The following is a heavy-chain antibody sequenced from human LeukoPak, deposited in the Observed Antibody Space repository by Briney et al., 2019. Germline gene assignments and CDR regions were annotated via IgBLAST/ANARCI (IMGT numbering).Heavy chain of an antibody. Sequence: GGSLRLSCAASGFTFSSYAMHWVRQAPGKGLEWVAVISYDGSNKYYADSVKGRFTISRDNSKNTLYLQMNSLRAEDTAVYYCARGRVVGATWDTFDIWGQGTVVTISS. CDR3: ARGRVVGATWDTFDI. J-gene: IGHJ3*02. CDR2: ISYDGSNK. D-gene: IGHD1-26*01. V-gene: IGHV3-30-3*01. CDR1: GFTFSSYA.